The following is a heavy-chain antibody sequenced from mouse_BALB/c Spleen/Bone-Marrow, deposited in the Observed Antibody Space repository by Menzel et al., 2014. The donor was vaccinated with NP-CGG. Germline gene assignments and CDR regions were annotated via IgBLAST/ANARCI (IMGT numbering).Heavy chain of an antibody. V-gene: IGHV7-3*02. J-gene: IGHJ1*01. D-gene: IGHD2-2*01. CDR3: ARDTNDGDDDWYFDV. Sequence: EVMLVESGGGLVQPGGSLRLSCATSGFTFSDYYMSWVRQPPGKALEWLGFIRNKANGYTTEYSASVKGRFTISSDNSKRNHYLQKITLRAEDSATYYCARDTNDGDDDWYFDVWGAGTTVTVSS. CDR2: IRNKANGYTT. CDR1: GFTFSDYY.